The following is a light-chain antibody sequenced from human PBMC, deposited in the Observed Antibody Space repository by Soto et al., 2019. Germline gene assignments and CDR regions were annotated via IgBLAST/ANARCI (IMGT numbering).Light chain of an antibody. CDR1: QSIGTY. CDR2: GAS. CDR3: QQYNDWWT. J-gene: IGKJ1*01. Sequence: EIVLTQSPATLSLSPGERATLSCRASQSIGTYLAWYQQKPGQAPRLLIYGASSRATGIPDRFSGSGSGTDFTLTISRLEPEDFAVYYCQQYNDWWTFGQGTKVDI. V-gene: IGKV3-11*01.